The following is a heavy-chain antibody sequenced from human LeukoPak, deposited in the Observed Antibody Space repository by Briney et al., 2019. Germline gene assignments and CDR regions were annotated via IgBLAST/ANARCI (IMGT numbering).Heavy chain of an antibody. J-gene: IGHJ4*02. D-gene: IGHD3-22*01. V-gene: IGHV3-23*01. CDR2: ISGSGGST. CDR1: GFTFSSYA. Sequence: PGESLRLSCAASGFTFSSYAMSWVRQAPGKGLEWVSAISGSGGSTYYADSVKGRFTISRDNSKNTLYLQMNSLRAEDTAVYYCAEPEGGYYDIRPDWGQGTLVTVSS. CDR3: AEPEGGYYDIRPD.